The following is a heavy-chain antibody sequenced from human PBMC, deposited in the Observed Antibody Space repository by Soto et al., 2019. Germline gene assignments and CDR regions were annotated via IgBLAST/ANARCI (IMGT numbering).Heavy chain of an antibody. Sequence: QITLKESGPTLVKPTQTLTLTCTFSGFSLSTSGVGVGWIRQPPGKALEWLAFLYWDDDKRYSPSLKSRLTIPKDNSKNQVLLTMTNMDPVDTATYYCARTSVNWGSRGLVDYWGQGTLVTVAS. J-gene: IGHJ4*02. CDR2: LYWDDDK. V-gene: IGHV2-5*02. CDR3: ARTSVNWGSRGLVDY. CDR1: GFSLSTSGVG. D-gene: IGHD7-27*01.